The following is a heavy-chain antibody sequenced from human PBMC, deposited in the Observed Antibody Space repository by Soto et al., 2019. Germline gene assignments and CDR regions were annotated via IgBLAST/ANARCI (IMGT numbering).Heavy chain of an antibody. V-gene: IGHV3-53*01. Sequence: GGSLRLSCAASGFTFSSYAMSWVRQAPGKGLEWVSVIYSGGSTYYADSVKGRFTISRDNSKNTLYLQMNSLRAEDTAVYYCARDRAMSQSYYYGMDVWGQGTTVTVSS. CDR1: GFTFSSYA. CDR3: ARDRAMSQSYYYGMDV. D-gene: IGHD3-10*01. CDR2: IYSGGST. J-gene: IGHJ6*02.